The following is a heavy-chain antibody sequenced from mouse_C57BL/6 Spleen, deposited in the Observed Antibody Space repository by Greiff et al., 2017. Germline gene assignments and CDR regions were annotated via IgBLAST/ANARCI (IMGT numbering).Heavy chain of an antibody. J-gene: IGHJ2*01. V-gene: IGHV1-15*01. D-gene: IGHD2-3*01. CDR3: TRSGGYSDY. CDR2: IDPETGGT. Sequence: LQESGAELVRPGASVTLSCKASGYTFTDYEMHWVKQTPVHGLEWIGAIDPETGGTAYNQKFKGKAILTADKSSSTAYMELRSLTSEDSAVYYCTRSGGYSDYWGQGTTLTVSS. CDR1: GYTFTDYE.